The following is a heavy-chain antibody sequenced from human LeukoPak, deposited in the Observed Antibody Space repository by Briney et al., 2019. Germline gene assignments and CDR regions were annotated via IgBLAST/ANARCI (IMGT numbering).Heavy chain of an antibody. Sequence: GESLKISCKGFGYSFTSYWFGWVRQMPGKGLEWMGIIYPGDSDTRYSPSFQGQVTISADKSTSTAYLQWSSLKASDTAMYYCARHLQGCSSTSCPSDYWGQGTLVTVSS. J-gene: IGHJ4*02. CDR3: ARHLQGCSSTSCPSDY. V-gene: IGHV5-51*01. CDR1: GYSFTSYW. D-gene: IGHD2-2*01. CDR2: IYPGDSDT.